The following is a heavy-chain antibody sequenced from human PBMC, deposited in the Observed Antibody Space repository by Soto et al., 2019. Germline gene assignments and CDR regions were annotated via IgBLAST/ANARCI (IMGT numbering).Heavy chain of an antibody. J-gene: IGHJ6*03. Sequence: EVQLVESGGGLVQPGRSLRLSCAASGFTFDDYAMHWVRQAPGKGLEWVSGISWNSGSIGYADSVKGRFTISRDNAKNSLYLQMNSLRAEDTALYYCAKDMVESVPHGASYMDVWGKGTPVTVSS. CDR1: GFTFDDYA. CDR2: ISWNSGSI. CDR3: AKDMVESVPHGASYMDV. D-gene: IGHD2-15*01. V-gene: IGHV3-9*01.